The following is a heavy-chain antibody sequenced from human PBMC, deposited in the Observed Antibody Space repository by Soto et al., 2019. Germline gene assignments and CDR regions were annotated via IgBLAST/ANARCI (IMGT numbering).Heavy chain of an antibody. CDR1: GFFISSGNY. CDR3: ARARWYDAFDV. CDR2: IFHGGNT. D-gene: IGHD2-15*01. J-gene: IGHJ3*01. Sequence: SETLSLTCGVSGFFISSGNYWGWIRKPPGKGLEWIGSIFHGGNTYYNPSLKTRVTISVDMSKNQCALKLNSVTAADTAVYYCARARWYDAFDVWGQGTVVTVSS. V-gene: IGHV4-38-2*01.